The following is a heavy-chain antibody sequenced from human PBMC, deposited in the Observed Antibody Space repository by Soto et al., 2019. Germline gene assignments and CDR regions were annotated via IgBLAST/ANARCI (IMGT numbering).Heavy chain of an antibody. J-gene: IGHJ5*02. D-gene: IGHD2-15*01. CDR1: GFTFTSSA. Sequence: ASVKVSCKASGFTFTSSAMQWVRQAPGQRLEWMGWINAGNGNTKYSQKFQGRVTITRDTSASTAYMELSSLRSEDTAVYYCARLVVVVAAKEDWFDPWGQGTLVTVSS. V-gene: IGHV1-3*01. CDR3: ARLVVVVAAKEDWFDP. CDR2: INAGNGNT.